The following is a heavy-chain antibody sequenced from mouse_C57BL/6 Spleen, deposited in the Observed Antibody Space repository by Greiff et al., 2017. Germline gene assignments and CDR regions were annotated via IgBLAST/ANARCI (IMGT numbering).Heavy chain of an antibody. J-gene: IGHJ2*01. CDR1: GFTFSDYY. V-gene: IGHV5-12*01. Sequence: EVMLVESGGGLVQPGGSLKLSCAASGFTFSDYYMYWVRQTPEKRLEWVAYISNGGGSTYYPDTVKGRFTISRDNATNTLYLQMSRLKSEDAAMYYCRRDRDYGGGYLDYWGQGTTLTVSS. CDR3: RRDRDYGGGYLDY. D-gene: IGHD2-4*01. CDR2: ISNGGGST.